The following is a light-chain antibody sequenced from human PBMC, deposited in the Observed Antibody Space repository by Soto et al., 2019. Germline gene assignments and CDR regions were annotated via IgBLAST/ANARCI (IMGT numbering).Light chain of an antibody. V-gene: IGKV3-11*01. CDR2: DAS. CDR3: QQRSNWPGT. CDR1: QSVGNY. Sequence: EIVLTQSPATLSLSPGERATLSCRASQSVGNYLAWYQHKPGQAPRLLIYDASNRATGIPARFSGRGSGTDFTLTISSLEPEYLAVYYCQQRSNWPGTFGQGTKVEIK. J-gene: IGKJ1*01.